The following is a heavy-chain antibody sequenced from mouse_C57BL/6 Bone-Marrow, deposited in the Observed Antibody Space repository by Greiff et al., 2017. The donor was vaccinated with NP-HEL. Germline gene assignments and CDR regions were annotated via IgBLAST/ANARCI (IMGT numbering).Heavy chain of an antibody. CDR3: ARWIYYYGSSDY. Sequence: QVQLQQSGAELMKPGASVKLSCKATGYTFTGYWIEWVKQRPGHGLEWIGEILPGRGSTNYNEKFKGKATFTADTSSNTAYMQLSSLTTEDSAIYYCARWIYYYGSSDYWGQGTTLTVSS. CDR2: ILPGRGST. J-gene: IGHJ2*01. D-gene: IGHD1-1*01. CDR1: GYTFTGYW. V-gene: IGHV1-9*01.